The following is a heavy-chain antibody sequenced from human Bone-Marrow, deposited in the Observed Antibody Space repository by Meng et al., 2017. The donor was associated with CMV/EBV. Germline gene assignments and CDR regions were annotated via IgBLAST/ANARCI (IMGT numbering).Heavy chain of an antibody. CDR3: AKNYYDNSGYIDY. D-gene: IGHD3-22*01. J-gene: IGHJ4*02. V-gene: IGHV3-23*01. CDR2: ISGSGGST. Sequence: GESLKISCAASGFTFSSYAMTWVRQSPVKGLEWVSAISGSGGSTYYADSVKGRFTISRDNSKNTLYLQVNSLRVEDTAIYYCAKNYYDNSGYIDYWGQGTLVTVSS. CDR1: GFTFSSYA.